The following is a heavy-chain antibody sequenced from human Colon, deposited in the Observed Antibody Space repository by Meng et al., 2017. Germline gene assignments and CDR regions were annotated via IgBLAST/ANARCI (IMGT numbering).Heavy chain of an antibody. V-gene: IGHV5-51*01. CDR2: IYPGDSDT. Sequence: GESLKIPCKGSGYSFTSYWIGWVRQMPGKGLEWMGIIYPGDSDTRYSPSFQGQVTISADKSISTAYLQWSSLKASDTAMYYCASTYYYGSGSYRQNAFDIWGQETMVTVSS. J-gene: IGHJ3*02. CDR1: GYSFTSYW. D-gene: IGHD3-10*01. CDR3: ASTYYYGSGSYRQNAFDI.